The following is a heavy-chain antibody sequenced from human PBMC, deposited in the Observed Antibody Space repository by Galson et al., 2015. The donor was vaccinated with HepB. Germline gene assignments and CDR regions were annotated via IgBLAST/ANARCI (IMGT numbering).Heavy chain of an antibody. CDR2: INPSGGST. D-gene: IGHD3-3*01. CDR1: GYTFTSYY. Sequence: SVKVSCKASGYTFTSYYMHWVRQAPGQGLEWMGIINPSGGSTSYAQKFQGRVTMTRDTSTSTVYMELSSLRSEDTAVYYCARGAYEITIFHGYNGMDVWGQGTTVTVSS. J-gene: IGHJ6*02. V-gene: IGHV1-46*01. CDR3: ARGAYEITIFHGYNGMDV.